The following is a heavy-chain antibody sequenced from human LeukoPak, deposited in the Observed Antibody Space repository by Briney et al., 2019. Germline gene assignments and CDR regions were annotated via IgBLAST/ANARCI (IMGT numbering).Heavy chain of an antibody. D-gene: IGHD1-26*01. J-gene: IGHJ4*02. CDR1: GGSISSYY. Sequence: SETLSLTCTVSGGSISSYYWGWIRQPPGKGLEWIGSIYYSGSTYYNPSLKSRVTISVDTSKNQFSLKLSSVTAADTAVYYCARATQSIGHFDYWGQGTLVTVSS. V-gene: IGHV4-39*01. CDR2: IYYSGST. CDR3: ARATQSIGHFDY.